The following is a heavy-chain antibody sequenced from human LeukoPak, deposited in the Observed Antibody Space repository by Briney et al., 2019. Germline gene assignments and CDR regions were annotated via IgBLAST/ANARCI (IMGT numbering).Heavy chain of an antibody. D-gene: IGHD1-26*01. CDR2: IYPGDSDT. CDR1: GYSFTTYW. V-gene: IGHV5-51*01. J-gene: IGHJ4*02. CDR3: ARLDGSGSYPPYFDY. Sequence: GESLKISCKGSGYSFTTYWIGWVRQMPGKGLEWMGIIYPGDSDTRYSPSFQGQVTISADKSISTAYLQWSSLKASDTAIYYCARLDGSGSYPPYFDYWGRGTLVTVSS.